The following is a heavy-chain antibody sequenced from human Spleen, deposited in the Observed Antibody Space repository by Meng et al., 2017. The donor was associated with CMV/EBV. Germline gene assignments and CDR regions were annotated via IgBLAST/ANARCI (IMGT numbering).Heavy chain of an antibody. Sequence: GGSLRLSCAASGFTFSDYYMTWIRQAPGKGLEWISYISSSGSTRYYADSVKGRFTISRDNAKNSLFLQMNSLRAEDTAVYYCARALRVVAARGYYFDYWGQGTLVIVSS. D-gene: IGHD2-15*01. CDR3: ARALRVVAARGYYFDY. CDR2: ISSSGSTR. CDR1: GFTFSDYY. J-gene: IGHJ4*02. V-gene: IGHV3-11*01.